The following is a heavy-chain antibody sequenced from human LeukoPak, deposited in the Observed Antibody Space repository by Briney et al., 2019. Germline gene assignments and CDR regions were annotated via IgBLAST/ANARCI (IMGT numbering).Heavy chain of an antibody. D-gene: IGHD3-22*01. CDR3: ARVGDDTHYDSSGYRFDY. CDR1: GGSISSGDYY. J-gene: IGHJ4*02. Sequence: SETLSLTCTVSGGSISSGDYYWSWIRQPPGKGLEWIGYIYYSGSTYYNPSLKSRVTISVDTSKNQFSLKLSSVTAADTAVYYCARVGDDTHYDSSGYRFDYWGQGTLVTVSS. V-gene: IGHV4-30-4*01. CDR2: IYYSGST.